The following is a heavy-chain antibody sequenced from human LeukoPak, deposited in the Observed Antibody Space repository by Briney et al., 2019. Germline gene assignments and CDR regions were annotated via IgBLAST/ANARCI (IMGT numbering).Heavy chain of an antibody. D-gene: IGHD3-10*01. CDR2: ISGSGGST. CDR1: GFTFSSYA. J-gene: IGHJ4*02. CDR3: AKGTSARDRFDY. Sequence: PGGSLRLSCAASGFTFSSYAMSWVRQAPGKGLEWVSAISGSGGSTYYADSVKGRFTISRDNSKSTLYLQMNSLRAEDTAVYYCAKGTSARDRFDYWGQGTLVTVSS. V-gene: IGHV3-23*01.